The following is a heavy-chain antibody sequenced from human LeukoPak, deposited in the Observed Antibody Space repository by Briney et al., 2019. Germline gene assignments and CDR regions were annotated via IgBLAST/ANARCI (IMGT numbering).Heavy chain of an antibody. V-gene: IGHV3-7*03. Sequence: GGSLRLSCAASGFTFSNYWMSWVRQAPGKGLEWVANIKQDRSEKYYVDSVKGRFTISRDNAKNSLYLQMNSLRAEDTALYYCAKHAGGSGKIARYYFDYWGQGTLVTVSS. D-gene: IGHD3-10*01. CDR2: IKQDRSEK. CDR1: GFTFSNYW. CDR3: AKHAGGSGKIARYYFDY. J-gene: IGHJ4*02.